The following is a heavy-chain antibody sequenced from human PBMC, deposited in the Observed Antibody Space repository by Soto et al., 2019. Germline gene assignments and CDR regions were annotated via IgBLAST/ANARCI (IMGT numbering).Heavy chain of an antibody. CDR3: AGEATIAARLDS. J-gene: IGHJ4*02. CDR2: IYYSGST. V-gene: IGHV4-30-4*01. Sequence: QVQLQESGPGLVKPSQTLSLTCTVSGGSISSGDYYWSWLRQPPGKGLEWIGYIYYSGSTYYNPSLNSRVTTSLDTSKNQFSRKLSSVTAADTAVYYCAGEATIAARLDSWGQGTLVTVSS. D-gene: IGHD6-6*01. CDR1: GGSISSGDYY.